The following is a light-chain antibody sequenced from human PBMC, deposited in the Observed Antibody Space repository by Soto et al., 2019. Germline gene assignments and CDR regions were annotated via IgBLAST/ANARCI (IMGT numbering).Light chain of an antibody. J-gene: IGLJ3*02. V-gene: IGLV2-14*01. CDR1: MRDVGAYNL. CDR3: NSYTSSSTQV. CDR2: EVS. Sequence: QSALTQPASVSGSAGQSITISCSGTMRDVGAYNLVSWYQQHPGTAPKLMIYEVSNRPSGVSNRFSGSKSGNTASLTISGLQPEDEADYYCNSYTSSSTQVFGGGTKVTVL.